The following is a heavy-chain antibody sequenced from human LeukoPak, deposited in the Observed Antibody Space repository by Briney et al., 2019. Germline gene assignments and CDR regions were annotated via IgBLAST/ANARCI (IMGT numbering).Heavy chain of an antibody. J-gene: IGHJ6*02. V-gene: IGHV3-30*03. CDR3: ARDQALAEGDYYYYGMDV. CDR1: GFTFSSYG. D-gene: IGHD1-26*01. Sequence: GGSLRLSCAASGFTFSSYGMHWVRQAPGKGLEWVAVISYDGSNKYYADSVKGRFTISRDNSKNTLYLQMNSLRAEDTAVYYCARDQALAEGDYYYYGMDVWGQGTTVTVSS. CDR2: ISYDGSNK.